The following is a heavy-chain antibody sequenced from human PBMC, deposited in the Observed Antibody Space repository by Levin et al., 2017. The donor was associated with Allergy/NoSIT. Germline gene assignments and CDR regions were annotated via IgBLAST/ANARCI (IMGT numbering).Heavy chain of an antibody. D-gene: IGHD2-15*01. CDR3: AADRGEDYYYYGMDV. J-gene: IGHJ6*02. V-gene: IGHV1-58*01. Sequence: SVKVSCKASGFTFTSSAVQWVRQARGQRLEWIGWIVVGSGNTNYAQKFQERVTITRDMSTSTAYMELSSLRSEDTAVYYCAADRGEDYYYYGMDVWGQGTTVTVSS. CDR1: GFTFTSSA. CDR2: IVVGSGNT.